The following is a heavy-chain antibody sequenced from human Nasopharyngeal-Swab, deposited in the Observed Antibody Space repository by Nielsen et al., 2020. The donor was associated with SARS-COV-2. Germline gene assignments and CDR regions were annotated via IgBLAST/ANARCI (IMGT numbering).Heavy chain of an antibody. CDR3: ARGEDGGFDDAFDI. CDR1: GDSVSRKSAA. V-gene: IGHV6-1*01. CDR2: TYYRSKWYN. D-gene: IGHD3-10*01. Sequence: SQTLSLTCTISGDSVSRKSAAWNWIRQSPSRGLEWLGRTYYRSKWYNDYAVSVKSRITINPDTSKNQFSLQLNSVTPEDTAVYYCARGEDGGFDDAFDIWGQGTMVTVSS. J-gene: IGHJ3*02.